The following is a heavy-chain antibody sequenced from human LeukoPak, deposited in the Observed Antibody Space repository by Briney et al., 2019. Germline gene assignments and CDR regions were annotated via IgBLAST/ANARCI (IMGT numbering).Heavy chain of an antibody. CDR2: FYSSGST. J-gene: IGHJ4*02. Sequence: SETLSLTCTVSGVSISTYYWTWVRQPPGKGLEWVGYFYSSGSTNYNPSLESRVTMSADTSKKQLSLKLSSVTAADTAVYYCARLSRGYYSSWFDCWGQGTLVTVSS. D-gene: IGHD6-13*01. CDR1: GVSISTYY. V-gene: IGHV4-4*09. CDR3: ARLSRGYYSSWFDC.